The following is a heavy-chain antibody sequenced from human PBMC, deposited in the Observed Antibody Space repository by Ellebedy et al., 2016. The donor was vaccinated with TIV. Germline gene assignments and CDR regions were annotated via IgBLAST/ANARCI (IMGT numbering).Heavy chain of an antibody. J-gene: IGHJ3*02. CDR2: IYSSGST. Sequence: GSLRLSXSVSGGSISNYYWSWIRQFAGKGLEWIGHIYSSGSTNYNPSLKSRVSISVDRTKNQFSLNLSSVTAADTAVYYCATDSSGLAFDIWGQGTMVTVSS. V-gene: IGHV4-4*07. CDR3: ATDSSGLAFDI. D-gene: IGHD3-22*01. CDR1: GGSISNYY.